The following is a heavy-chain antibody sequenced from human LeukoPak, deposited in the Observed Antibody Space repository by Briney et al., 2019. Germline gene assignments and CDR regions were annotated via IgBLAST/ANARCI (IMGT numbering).Heavy chain of an antibody. J-gene: IGHJ4*02. Sequence: GGSLRLSCAASGFTVSSSYMSWVRQAPGKGLEYVSAISSNGGGTYYANSVKGRFTISRDNSKNTLYLQMGGLRAEDMAVYYCARAGGRDGYNSYYFDYWGQGTLVTVSS. CDR1: GFTVSSSY. CDR2: ISSNGGGT. V-gene: IGHV3-64*01. CDR3: ARAGGRDGYNSYYFDY. D-gene: IGHD5-24*01.